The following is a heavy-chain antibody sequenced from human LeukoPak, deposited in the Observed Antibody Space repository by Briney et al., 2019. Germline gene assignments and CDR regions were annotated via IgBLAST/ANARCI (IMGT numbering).Heavy chain of an antibody. CDR2: IYSGGST. J-gene: IGHJ4*02. CDR1: GFSVSNNY. Sequence: GGSLRLSCAASGFSVSNNYMSWVRQAPGKGLEWVSVIYSGGSTYYADSVKGRFTISRHNSKNTLYLQMNSLRAEDTAVYYCARDIGDSRDYWGQGTLVTVSS. CDR3: ARDIGDSRDY. V-gene: IGHV3-53*04. D-gene: IGHD2-21*02.